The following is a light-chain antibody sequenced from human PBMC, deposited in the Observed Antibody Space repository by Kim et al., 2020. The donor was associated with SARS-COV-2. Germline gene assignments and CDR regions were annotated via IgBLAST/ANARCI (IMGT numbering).Light chain of an antibody. V-gene: IGLV10-54*04. CDR2: RGN. CDR1: SYDVGGRG. Sequence: QTATLTSPGFSYDVGGRGSAWLQQIQRHPTKRLSYRGNSRASEISERVAASRSGNTGALTITGLRREGEADYYCSAWDCSLSASVFGGGTKVTVL. CDR3: SAWDCSLSASV. J-gene: IGLJ3*02.